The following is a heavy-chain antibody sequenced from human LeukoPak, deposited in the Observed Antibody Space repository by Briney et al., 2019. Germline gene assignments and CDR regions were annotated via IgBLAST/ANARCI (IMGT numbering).Heavy chain of an antibody. CDR2: IRSKAYGGTT. J-gene: IGHJ5*02. Sequence: PGGSLRLSCAASGFTLSSYAMSWVRQAPGKGLEWVGFIRSKAYGGTTEYAASVKGRFTISRDDSKSIAYLQMNSLKTEDTAVYYCTRAAMEWLFVNWFDPWGQGTLVTVSS. V-gene: IGHV3-49*04. CDR1: GFTLSSYA. CDR3: TRAAMEWLFVNWFDP. D-gene: IGHD3-3*01.